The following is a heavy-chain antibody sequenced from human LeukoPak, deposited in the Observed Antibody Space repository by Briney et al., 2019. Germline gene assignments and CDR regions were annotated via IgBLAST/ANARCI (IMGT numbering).Heavy chain of an antibody. CDR2: ISYDGPHK. CDR3: AKVLPQYTSGWPGPAY. V-gene: IGHV3-30*18. Sequence: RSGGSLRLSCAASGFTFSNYGMPWFRQAPGKGLEWVAVISYDGPHKYYADSVKGRFAISRDNSKNTLYLQMNSLRAEDTAVYYCAKVLPQYTSGWPGPAYWGQGTLVTVSS. D-gene: IGHD6-19*01. J-gene: IGHJ4*02. CDR1: GFTFSNYG.